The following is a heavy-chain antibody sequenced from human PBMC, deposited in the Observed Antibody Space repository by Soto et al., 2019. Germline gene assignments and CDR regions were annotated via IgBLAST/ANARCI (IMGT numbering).Heavy chain of an antibody. CDR1: GDSISEYY. D-gene: IGHD6-19*01. CDR3: ASGGIAVH. Sequence: SETLSLTCTVSGDSISEYYWSWIRQPPGKGLEWIGYIYYSGSTNSNNPSLKSRFTISRDNAKNTLYLQMNSLRADDTAVYYCASGGIAVHWGQGTLVTVSS. J-gene: IGHJ4*02. CDR2: IYYSGST. V-gene: IGHV4-59*08.